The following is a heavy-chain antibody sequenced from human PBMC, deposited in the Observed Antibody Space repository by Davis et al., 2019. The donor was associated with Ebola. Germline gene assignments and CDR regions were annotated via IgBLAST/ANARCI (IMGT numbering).Heavy chain of an antibody. CDR2: ISSSSSYI. J-gene: IGHJ4*02. V-gene: IGHV3-21*01. CDR1: GFTFSSYS. D-gene: IGHD1-26*01. CDR3: ARKVAGPSGSYFDY. Sequence: GESLKISCAASGFTFSSYSMNWVRQAPGKGLEWVSSISSSSSYIYYADSVKGRFTISRDNAKNSLYLQMNSLRAEDTAVYYCARKVAGPSGSYFDYWGQGTLVTVSS.